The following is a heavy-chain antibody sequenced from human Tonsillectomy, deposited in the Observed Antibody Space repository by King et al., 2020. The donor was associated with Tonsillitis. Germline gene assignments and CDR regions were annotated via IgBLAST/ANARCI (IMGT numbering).Heavy chain of an antibody. J-gene: IGHJ4*02. CDR2: INQDGSET. CDR1: GFTFSNYW. CDR3: ARAITIFGVLTGDGLDY. Sequence: DGQLVQSGGGLVQPGGSLRLSCTASGFTFSNYWMTWVRQAPGKGLEWVANINQDGSETFSVDSVKGRFTISRDNANNSLEVQMDSLRAEDTAVYYCARAITIFGVLTGDGLDYWGQGTLVSVSS. V-gene: IGHV3-7*04. D-gene: IGHD3-3*01.